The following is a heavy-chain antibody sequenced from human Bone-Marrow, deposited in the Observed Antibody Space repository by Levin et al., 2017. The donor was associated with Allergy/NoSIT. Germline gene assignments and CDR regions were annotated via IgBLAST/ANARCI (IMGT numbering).Heavy chain of an antibody. CDR1: GFTFSTFG. CDR2: ISNDGSKT. CDR3: AKEGDTETYAFDF. D-gene: IGHD2-2*01. V-gene: IGHV3-30*18. Sequence: PSETLSLTCAASGFTFSTFGMHWVRQAPGKGLEWVAIISNDGSKTYYAESVKGRFTGSRDNSKNTVDLQMNSLRVEDTALYYCAKEGDTETYAFDFWGRGTLVTVSS. J-gene: IGHJ4*02.